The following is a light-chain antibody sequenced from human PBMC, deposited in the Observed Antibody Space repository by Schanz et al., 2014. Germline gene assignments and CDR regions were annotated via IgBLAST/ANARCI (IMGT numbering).Light chain of an antibody. J-gene: IGKJ4*01. CDR3: QQRCDWPIT. CDR1: QSIKSQ. CDR2: DVS. Sequence: DIVLTQSPGTLSLSPGERATLSCRASQSIKSQLAWYQQKPGQAPRLLISDVSDRATGIPARFSGSGSGTDFTLTISSLEPEDFSVYYCQQRCDWPITFGGGTKVEIK. V-gene: IGKV3-11*01.